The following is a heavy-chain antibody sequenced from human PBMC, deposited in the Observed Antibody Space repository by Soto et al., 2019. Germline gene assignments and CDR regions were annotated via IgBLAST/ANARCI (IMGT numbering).Heavy chain of an antibody. Sequence: TLSLTGTVSGRSVSSGGYYWSWVRQHPGKGLEWIGYIYYSGSTYYNPSLKSRVTISVDTSKNQFPLKLSSVTAADTAVYCCARGGYYGSGSYYNTHTHWFDPWGQGTLVTVSS. J-gene: IGHJ5*02. D-gene: IGHD3-10*01. CDR2: IYYSGST. CDR3: ARGGYYGSGSYYNTHTHWFDP. V-gene: IGHV4-31*03. CDR1: GRSVSSGGYY.